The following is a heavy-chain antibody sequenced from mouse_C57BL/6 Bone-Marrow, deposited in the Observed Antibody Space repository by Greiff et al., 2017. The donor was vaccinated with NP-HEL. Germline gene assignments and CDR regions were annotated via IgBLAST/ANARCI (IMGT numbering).Heavy chain of an antibody. D-gene: IGHD1-1*01. CDR1: GFTFSDYG. J-gene: IGHJ1*03. CDR2: ISNLAYSI. CDR3: ARRASSSYCYFDV. Sequence: EVQLVESGGGLVQPGGSLKLSCAASGFTFSDYGMAWVRQAPRKGPEWVAFISNLAYSIYYADTVTGRFTISSENAKITLYLEMSSLRSEDSAMYYCARRASSSYCYFDVWGTGTTVTVSS. V-gene: IGHV5-15*01.